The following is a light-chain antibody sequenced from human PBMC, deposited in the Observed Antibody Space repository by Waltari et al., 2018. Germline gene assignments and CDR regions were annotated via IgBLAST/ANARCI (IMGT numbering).Light chain of an antibody. CDR2: VEGSGSY. CDR1: SWPSRHL. V-gene: IGLV4-60*03. J-gene: IGLJ3*02. Sequence: QPVLTQSSSASASLGSSFTLPCTLTSWPSRHLIAWHPQQPGKAPRYLMKVEGSGSYNKGGGVPDRFSGSSSGADRYLTISNLQSEDEADYYCETWDSNTQGVFGGGTKLTVL. CDR3: ETWDSNTQGV.